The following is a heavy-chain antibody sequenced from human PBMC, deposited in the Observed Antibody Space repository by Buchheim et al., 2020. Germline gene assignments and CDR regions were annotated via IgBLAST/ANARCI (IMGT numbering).Heavy chain of an antibody. Sequence: QVQLQESGPGLVKPSQTLSLTCAVSCGSISSGGYTWSWIRQPPGKGLEWIGYIYYSGNTYYNPSLKSRVTISVETSKNQFPLKLSSVTAADTAVYYCARGAYCSGGSCYSYNWFDPWGQGIL. CDR2: IYYSGNT. CDR1: CGSISSGGYT. CDR3: ARGAYCSGGSCYSYNWFDP. V-gene: IGHV4-30-4*07. J-gene: IGHJ5*02. D-gene: IGHD2-15*01.